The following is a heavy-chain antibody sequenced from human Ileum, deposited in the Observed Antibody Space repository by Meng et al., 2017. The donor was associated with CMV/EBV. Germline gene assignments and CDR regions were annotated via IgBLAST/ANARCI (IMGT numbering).Heavy chain of an antibody. V-gene: IGHV5-51*01. Sequence: GESLKISCKGSGYRFTSYWIGWVRQMPGKGLEWMGIIYPGDYDTRYSPSLQGQVTISADKSISTAYLQWSSLTASDTAMYYCARSNTYYGMDVWGQGTTVTVSS. J-gene: IGHJ6*02. CDR3: ARSNTYYGMDV. CDR2: IYPGDYDT. CDR1: GYRFTSYW.